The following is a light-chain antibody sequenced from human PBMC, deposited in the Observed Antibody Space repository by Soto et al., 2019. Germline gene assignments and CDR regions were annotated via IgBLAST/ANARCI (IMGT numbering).Light chain of an antibody. V-gene: IGLV2-14*01. Sequence: QSALTQPASVSGSPGQSITISCTGSSSDVGGYNYVSWYQQHPGKAPKLMIYEVSNRPSGISNRFSGSNSRNTASLTLSGLQAEDEADYYCSSYTSSSTLVFGGGTKLTVL. CDR2: EVS. CDR3: SSYTSSSTLV. CDR1: SSDVGGYNY. J-gene: IGLJ2*01.